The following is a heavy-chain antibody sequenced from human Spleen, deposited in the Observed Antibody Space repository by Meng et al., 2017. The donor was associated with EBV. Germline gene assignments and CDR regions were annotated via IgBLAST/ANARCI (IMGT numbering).Heavy chain of an antibody. Sequence: QVQLPESGPGLVKPSETLSLACTVSSDSVSSGHFYWSWIRQPPGKGLEWIGHIYYNGSTIFNPSLKSRVTISVDTPKKQFSLKLSSVTAADTAVYYCALALYCGGDCSRPFDYWGQGTLVTVSS. D-gene: IGHD2-21*01. V-gene: IGHV4-61*01. J-gene: IGHJ4*02. CDR2: IYYNGST. CDR1: SDSVSSGHFY. CDR3: ALALYCGGDCSRPFDY.